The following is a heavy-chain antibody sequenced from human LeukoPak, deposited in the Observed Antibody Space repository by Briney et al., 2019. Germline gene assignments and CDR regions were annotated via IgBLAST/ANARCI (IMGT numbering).Heavy chain of an antibody. D-gene: IGHD6-19*01. CDR3: ARNPYPEGSGWVRNYYYGMDV. V-gene: IGHV4-4*07. J-gene: IGHJ6*02. Sequence: SETLSLTCTVSGGSISSYYWSWIRQPAGKGLEWIGRIYTSGSTSYNPSLKSRVTMSVDTSKNQFSLKLSSVTAADTAVYYCARNPYPEGSGWVRNYYYGMDVWGQGTTVTVSS. CDR2: IYTSGST. CDR1: GGSISSYY.